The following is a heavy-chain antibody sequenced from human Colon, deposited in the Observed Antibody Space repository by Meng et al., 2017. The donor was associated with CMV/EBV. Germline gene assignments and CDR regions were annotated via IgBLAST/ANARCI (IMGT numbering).Heavy chain of an antibody. D-gene: IGHD3-22*01. J-gene: IGHJ3*02. V-gene: IGHV3-23*01. CDR1: GFTFSAFA. Sequence: GESLKIPCEGSGFTFSAFAMGWVRQAPGKGLEWVSSVYYGGATYYADSVKGRFSISRDTSKDTLYLQLNDLRVEDTAVYYCAKGLNSGSLYNAFDILGQGTMVTVSS. CDR3: AKGLNSGSLYNAFDI. CDR2: YYGGAT.